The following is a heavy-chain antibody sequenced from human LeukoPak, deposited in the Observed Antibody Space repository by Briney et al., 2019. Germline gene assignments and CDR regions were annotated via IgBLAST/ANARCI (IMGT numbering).Heavy chain of an antibody. J-gene: IGHJ4*02. CDR3: ARSSSNLFDY. Sequence: SETLSLTCTVSGGSISSYYWGWIRQPPGKGLEWIGSIYYSGSTYYNPSLKSRVTISVDTSKNQFSLKLSSVTAADTAVYYCARSSSNLFDYWGQGTLVTVSS. V-gene: IGHV4-39*01. CDR2: IYYSGST. D-gene: IGHD6-13*01. CDR1: GGSISSYY.